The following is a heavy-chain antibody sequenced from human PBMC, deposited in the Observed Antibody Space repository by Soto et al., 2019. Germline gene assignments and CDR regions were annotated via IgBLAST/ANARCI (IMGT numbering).Heavy chain of an antibody. CDR3: ARDLWGYCGADCYPLDV. CDR1: GGSISSGGYS. Sequence: SETLSLTCAVSGGSISSGGYSWSWIRQPPGKGLEWIGYINHSGSTYYNPSPKSRVTISVDTSKNQFSLKLNSVTAADTAVYYCARDLWGYCGADCYPLDVWGQGTTVTVSS. J-gene: IGHJ6*02. V-gene: IGHV4-30-2*01. CDR2: INHSGST. D-gene: IGHD2-21*02.